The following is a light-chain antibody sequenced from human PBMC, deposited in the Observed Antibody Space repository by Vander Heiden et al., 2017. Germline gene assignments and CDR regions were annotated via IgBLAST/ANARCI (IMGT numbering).Light chain of an antibody. V-gene: IGKV3-15*01. J-gene: IGKJ4*01. CDR1: QSINQR. CDR2: GAS. CDR3: QQYHKWPPVT. Sequence: EIIMMQSQATLSVSHGRGANFSCRASQSINQRLAWYQQRPGQPPRLLIWGASTRATGIPARFSGSGSGTEFSLTISSLQSEDFAVYYCQQYHKWPPVTFGGGTRVEIK.